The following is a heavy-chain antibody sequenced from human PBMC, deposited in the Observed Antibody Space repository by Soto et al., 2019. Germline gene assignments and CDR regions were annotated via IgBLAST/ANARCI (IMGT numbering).Heavy chain of an antibody. CDR1: GYTFTSYG. J-gene: IGHJ6*02. CDR3: ARDRYYDFWSGYHYYYGMDV. D-gene: IGHD3-3*01. V-gene: IGHV1-18*04. Sequence: VSVKVSCKASGYTFTSYGISWVRQAPGQGLEWMGWISAYNGNTNYAQKLQGRVTMTTDTSTSTAYMELRSLRSDDAAVYYCARDRYYDFWSGYHYYYGMDVWGQGTTVTVSS. CDR2: ISAYNGNT.